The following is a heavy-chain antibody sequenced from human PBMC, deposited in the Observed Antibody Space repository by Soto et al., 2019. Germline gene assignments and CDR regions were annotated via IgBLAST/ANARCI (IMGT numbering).Heavy chain of an antibody. Sequence: QVQLQESGPGLVKPSQTLSLTCTVSGGSMTGGGDYWSWIRQHPGQGLEWIGYIHYSGTTYYNPSLKSRVVVSVDTSQNQFSLNVRSVTAPATAVYYCARSWTAVTGGANRFDAGGQGTLVTVSA. V-gene: IGHV4-31*03. D-gene: IGHD2-8*02. CDR2: IHYSGTT. CDR1: GGSMTGGGDY. J-gene: IGHJ5*02. CDR3: ARSWTAVTGGANRFDA.